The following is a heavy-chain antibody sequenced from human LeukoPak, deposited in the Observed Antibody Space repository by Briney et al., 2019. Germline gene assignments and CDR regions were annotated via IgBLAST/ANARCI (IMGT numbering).Heavy chain of an antibody. CDR2: ISGSGDIT. Sequence: GGSLRLSCAASGFTFSSYAMSWVRQAPGKGPEWVSAISGSGDITYYADSVKGRFTISRDNSKNTLYLQMNSLRAEDTAVYYCAKDEGTWLQSPDYWGQGTLVTVSS. J-gene: IGHJ4*02. CDR1: GFTFSSYA. D-gene: IGHD5-24*01. CDR3: AKDEGTWLQSPDY. V-gene: IGHV3-23*01.